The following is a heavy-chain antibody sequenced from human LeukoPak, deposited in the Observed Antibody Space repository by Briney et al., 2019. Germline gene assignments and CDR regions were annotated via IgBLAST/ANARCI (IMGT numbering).Heavy chain of an antibody. V-gene: IGHV3-7*05. J-gene: IGHJ6*02. CDR3: ARDQADYGGYGSYHYGMDV. CDR1: GITLSSYW. Sequence: GGSLRLSCAASGITLSSYWMSWVRQAPGKGLEWVAHIKQDGSEKSYVASVKGRFTISRDNAKVSMSLQMNSLRVEDTAVYYCARDQADYGGYGSYHYGMDVWGQGTTVTVSS. CDR2: IKQDGSEK. D-gene: IGHD4-17*01.